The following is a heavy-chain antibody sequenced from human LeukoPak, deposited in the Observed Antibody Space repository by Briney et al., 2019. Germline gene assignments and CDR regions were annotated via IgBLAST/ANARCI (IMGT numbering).Heavy chain of an antibody. CDR2: ISGSAGTT. V-gene: IGHV3-23*01. CDR3: ARETGHYYYYCDY. CDR1: GFTFSSYA. J-gene: IGHJ4*01. D-gene: IGHD1-1*01. Sequence: PGGSLRLSCAAYGFTFSSYAMIWVRQAPGKGLEWVSAISGSAGTTYYADSVKGRFTISRVNSKNTLYLQMNSLRVEDTAVYYCARETGHYYYYCDYWGRGTLVTVSS.